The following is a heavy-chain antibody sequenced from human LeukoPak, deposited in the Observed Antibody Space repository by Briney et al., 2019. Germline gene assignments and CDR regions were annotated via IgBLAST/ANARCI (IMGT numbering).Heavy chain of an antibody. Sequence: GESLKISCKTSGYSFSNYWIGWVRQMPGKGLEWVAIILPGDSDTRYSPSFRGQVTISADKSISTAYLQWSSLKASDTAMYYCARRPEYYFDYWGQGALVTVSS. CDR2: ILPGDSDT. V-gene: IGHV5-51*01. J-gene: IGHJ4*02. CDR1: GYSFSNYW. CDR3: ARRPEYYFDY.